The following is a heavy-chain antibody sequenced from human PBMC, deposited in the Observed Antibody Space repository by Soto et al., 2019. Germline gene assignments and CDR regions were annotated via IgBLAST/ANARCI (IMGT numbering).Heavy chain of an antibody. CDR2: ISTTSFTI. J-gene: IGHJ5*01. V-gene: IGHV3-48*02. CDR3: ARDRCYDGTCYSASDS. Sequence: EVRLMESGGGLVQPGGSLRLSCAASGFRFSTYNMDWVRQAPGKGPEWIAHISTTSFTIYYADSVKGRFTISRDNDRNSLYLEMNRLRDEDTAVYYCARDRCYDGTCYSASDSWGQGTLVTVSS. D-gene: IGHD2-15*01. CDR1: GFRFSTYN.